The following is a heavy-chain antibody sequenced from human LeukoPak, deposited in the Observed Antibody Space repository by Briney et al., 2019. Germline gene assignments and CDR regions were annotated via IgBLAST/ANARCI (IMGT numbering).Heavy chain of an antibody. CDR1: GFTVSSNY. Sequence: GGSLRLSCAASGFTVSSNYMSWVRQAPGKGLEWVSVLYNDGRSFYGDSVKGRFIISRHNSENTLYLQMSSLRPEDTAVYYCARVPIHPTISSFDYWGQGTLVTVSS. CDR3: ARVPIHPTISSFDY. J-gene: IGHJ4*02. V-gene: IGHV3-53*04. D-gene: IGHD2-2*02. CDR2: LYNDGRS.